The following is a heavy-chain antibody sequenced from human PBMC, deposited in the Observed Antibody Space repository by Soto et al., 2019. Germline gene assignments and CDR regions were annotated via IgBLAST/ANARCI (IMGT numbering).Heavy chain of an antibody. D-gene: IGHD3-22*01. CDR3: STRAYDTNGYYRFDP. CDR2: INHSGRV. Sequence: SETLSLTCAVYGGSFSGHSWTWIRQSPGKGLEWVGDINHSGRVNYSPSLKSRVTISLDTSKNQFSLTLSAVTAADTAMYYCSTRAYDTNGYYRFDPWGQGTLVTVSS. CDR1: GGSFSGHS. J-gene: IGHJ5*01. V-gene: IGHV4-34*01.